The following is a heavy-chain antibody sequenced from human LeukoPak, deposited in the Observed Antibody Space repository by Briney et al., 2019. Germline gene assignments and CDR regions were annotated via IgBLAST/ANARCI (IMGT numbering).Heavy chain of an antibody. CDR3: ARDTASMIVVPDAFDI. Sequence: ASVKVSCKASGYTFTSYGISWVRQAPGQGLEWMGWISAYNGNTSYAQKLQGRVTMTTDTSTSTAYMELRSLRSDDTAVYYCARDTASMIVVPDAFDIWGQGTMVTVSS. CDR2: ISAYNGNT. D-gene: IGHD3-22*01. V-gene: IGHV1-18*01. J-gene: IGHJ3*02. CDR1: GYTFTSYG.